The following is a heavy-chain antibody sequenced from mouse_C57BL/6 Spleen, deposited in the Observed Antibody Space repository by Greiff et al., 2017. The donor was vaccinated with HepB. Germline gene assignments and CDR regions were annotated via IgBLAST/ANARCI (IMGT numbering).Heavy chain of an antibody. CDR2: IDPETGGT. J-gene: IGHJ1*03. D-gene: IGHD1-1*01. V-gene: IGHV1-15*01. Sequence: VKLVESGAELVRPGASVTLSCKASGYTFTDYEMHWVKQTPVHGLEWIGAIDPETGGTAYNQKFKGKAILTADKSSSTAYMELRSLTSEDSAVYYGPYYYGSSHYWYFDVWGTGTTVTVSS. CDR1: GYTFTDYE. CDR3: PYYYGSSHYWYFDV.